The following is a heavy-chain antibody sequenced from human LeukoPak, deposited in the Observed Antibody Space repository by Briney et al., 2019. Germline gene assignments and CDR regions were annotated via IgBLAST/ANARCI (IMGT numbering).Heavy chain of an antibody. Sequence: GGSLRLSCAASGFTFSSYSMNWVRQAPGKGLEWVSSISSSSSYIYYADSVKGRFTISRGNAKNSLYLQMNSLRAEDTAVYYCARGWGAAAATPRGYWGQGTLVTVSS. CDR3: ARGWGAAAATPRGY. CDR1: GFTFSSYS. J-gene: IGHJ4*02. D-gene: IGHD6-13*01. V-gene: IGHV3-21*01. CDR2: ISSSSSYI.